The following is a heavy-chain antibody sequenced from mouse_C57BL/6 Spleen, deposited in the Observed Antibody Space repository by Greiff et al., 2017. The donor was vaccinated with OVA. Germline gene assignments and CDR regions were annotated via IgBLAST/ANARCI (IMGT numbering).Heavy chain of an antibody. J-gene: IGHJ4*01. CDR3: ARYYGSSNAMDY. CDR1: GYTFTDYN. V-gene: IGHV1-22*01. CDR2: INPNNGGT. Sequence: VQLKESGPELVKPGASVKMSCKASGYTFTDYNMHWVKQSHGKSLEWIGYINPNNGGTSYNQKFKGKATLTVNKSSSTAYMELRSLTSEDSAVYYCARYYGSSNAMDYWGQGTSVTVSS. D-gene: IGHD1-1*01.